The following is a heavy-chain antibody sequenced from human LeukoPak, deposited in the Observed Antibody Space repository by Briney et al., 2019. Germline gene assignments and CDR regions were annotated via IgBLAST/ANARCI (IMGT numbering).Heavy chain of an antibody. J-gene: IGHJ4*02. D-gene: IGHD3-3*01. CDR1: GFTFSSYS. V-gene: IGHV3-21*04. CDR2: ISSSSSYI. CDR3: AKDSGFLAIDY. Sequence: GGSLRLSCAASGFTFSSYSMNWVRQAPGKGLEWVSSISSSSSYIYYADSVKGRFTISRDNAKNSLYLQMNSLRAEDTALYYCAKDSGFLAIDYWGQGTLVTVSS.